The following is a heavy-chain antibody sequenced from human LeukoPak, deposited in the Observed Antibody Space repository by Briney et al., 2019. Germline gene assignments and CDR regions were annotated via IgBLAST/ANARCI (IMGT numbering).Heavy chain of an antibody. Sequence: HPGGSLRLSCAASGFTFSDYGMHWVRQAPGKGLEWVAFIQSDGSEKSSADSVKGRFSISRDKSKNTLYLQMDSLRAEDTAVYYCVRDGYNWNYDYWGQGTLVTVSS. V-gene: IGHV3-30*02. CDR1: GFTFSDYG. CDR2: IQSDGSEK. CDR3: VRDGYNWNYDY. J-gene: IGHJ4*02. D-gene: IGHD1-1*01.